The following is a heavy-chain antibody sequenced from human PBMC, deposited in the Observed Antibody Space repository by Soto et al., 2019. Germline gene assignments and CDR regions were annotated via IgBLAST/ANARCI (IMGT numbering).Heavy chain of an antibody. V-gene: IGHV4-34*01. CDR2: INHSGST. J-gene: IGHJ3*02. CDR3: ASGLKGLRQLEDVFDI. CDR1: GGSFSGYY. D-gene: IGHD3-3*01. Sequence: SETLSLTCAVYGGSFSGYYWSWIRQPPGKGLEWIGEINHSGSTNYNPSLKSRVTISVDTSKNQFSLKLSSVTAEDTAVYYCASGLKGLRQLEDVFDIWGQGTMVTVS.